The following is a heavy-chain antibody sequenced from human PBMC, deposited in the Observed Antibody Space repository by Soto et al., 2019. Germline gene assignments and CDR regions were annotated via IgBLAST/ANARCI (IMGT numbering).Heavy chain of an antibody. CDR3: ARQNVWGSYRPHDAFDI. V-gene: IGHV5-51*01. D-gene: IGHD3-16*02. CDR1: GYSFTSYW. Sequence: PGESLKISCKGSGYSFTSYWIGWVRQMPGKGLEWMGIIYPGDSDTRYSPSFQGQVTTSADKSISTAYLQWSSLKASDTAMYYCARQNVWGSYRPHDAFDIWGQGTMVTV. J-gene: IGHJ3*02. CDR2: IYPGDSDT.